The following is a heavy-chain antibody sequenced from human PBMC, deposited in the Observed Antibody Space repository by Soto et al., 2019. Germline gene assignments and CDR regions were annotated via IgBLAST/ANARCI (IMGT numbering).Heavy chain of an antibody. CDR2: IYPGDSDT. J-gene: IGHJ4*02. D-gene: IGHD6-13*01. V-gene: IGHV5-51*01. CDR1: GYSFTSYW. CDR3: ARRHLAAAGLFDY. Sequence: PGESLKISCKGSGYSFTSYWIGWVRQMPGEGLEWMGIIYPGDSDTRYSPSFQGQVTISADKSISTAYLQWSSLKASDTAMYYCARRHLAAAGLFDYWGQGTLVTVSS.